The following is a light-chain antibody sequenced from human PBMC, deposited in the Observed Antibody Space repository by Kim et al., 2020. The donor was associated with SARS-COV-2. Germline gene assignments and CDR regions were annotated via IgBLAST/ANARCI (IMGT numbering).Light chain of an antibody. J-gene: IGLJ2*01. V-gene: IGLV3-19*01. CDR1: SLSGYY. Sequence: VSVVQTVRITCQGDSLSGYYAAWYQQKPVQSPILVIYGKNNRPSWIPDRFSGSSSGNTASLTITGTQAGDEADYYCNSRDSNDNVVFGGGTQLAVL. CDR2: GKN. CDR3: NSRDSNDNVV.